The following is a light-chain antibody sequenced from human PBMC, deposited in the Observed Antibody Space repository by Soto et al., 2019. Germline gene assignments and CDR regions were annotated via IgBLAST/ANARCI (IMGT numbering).Light chain of an antibody. J-gene: IGLJ1*01. CDR2: DVS. CDR1: SSDVGAFNY. CDR3: ASYTPSRTYV. Sequence: QSVRTQPASVSGSPGQSIAISCTGTSSDVGAFNYVSWYQQHPGKAPKFMIFDVSSRPSGVSDRFSGSKSGNTASLTISGLQTDDEADYYCASYTPSRTYVFGTGTRSPT. V-gene: IGLV2-14*03.